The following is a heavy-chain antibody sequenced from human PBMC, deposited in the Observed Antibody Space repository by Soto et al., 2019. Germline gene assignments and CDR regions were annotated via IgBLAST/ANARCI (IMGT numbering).Heavy chain of an antibody. CDR1: GVSITSGDYY. CDR3: ASFGVASMNWFDP. V-gene: IGHV4-30-4*01. J-gene: IGHJ5*02. D-gene: IGHD3-3*01. Sequence: SETLSLTCTVSGVSITSGDYYWNWIRQPPGKGLEWIGNIDYSGNTYYNPSLKSRLTISLDTSKNQFSLKLNSVTAADTAVYYCASFGVASMNWFDPWGQGTLVTVSS. CDR2: IDYSGNT.